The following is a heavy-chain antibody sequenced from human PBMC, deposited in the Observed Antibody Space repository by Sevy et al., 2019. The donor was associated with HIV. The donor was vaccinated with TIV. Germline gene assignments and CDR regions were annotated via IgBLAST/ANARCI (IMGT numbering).Heavy chain of an antibody. J-gene: IGHJ4*02. CDR1: GFTYSSYG. V-gene: IGHV3-33*01. Sequence: GESLKISCAASGFTYSSYGMHWVRQAPGKGLEWVAVIWYDGTNKEYADSVKGRFTISRDNSKNTLYLQVNSLRAEDTAVYYCARESIAVAGIGYYFDYWGQGTLVTVSS. CDR3: ARESIAVAGIGYYFDY. CDR2: IWYDGTNK. D-gene: IGHD6-19*01.